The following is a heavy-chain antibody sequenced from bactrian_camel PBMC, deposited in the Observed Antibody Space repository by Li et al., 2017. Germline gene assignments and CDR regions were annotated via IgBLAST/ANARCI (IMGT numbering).Heavy chain of an antibody. CDR2: IAINGGT. V-gene: IGHV3S57*01. CDR3: AAVRWPAAHYNDYVRSGY. Sequence: HVQLVESGGGSVQAGGSLRLSCAASGSAISNLYMAWFRQAPGKEREGVAYIAINGGTDYTYAVAGRFTISKDNAKNTLYLQMNSLKPEDTAMYYCAAVRWPAAHYNDYVRSGYWGHGTQVTVS. J-gene: IGHJ6*01. D-gene: IGHD4*01. CDR1: GSAISNLY.